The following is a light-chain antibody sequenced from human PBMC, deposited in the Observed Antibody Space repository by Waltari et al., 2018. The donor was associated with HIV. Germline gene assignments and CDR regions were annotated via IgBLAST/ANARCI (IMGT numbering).Light chain of an antibody. CDR2: WAS. V-gene: IGKV4-1*01. Sequence: DIVMTQSPDSLAVSLGDRATINCKSSQSVLYSANNKNYLAWYQQKPGQPPKLLIYWASSRESGVPDRFSGSGSGTDFTLTISSLQAEDVAVYYCQQYYITPPTFGQGTKVEIK. J-gene: IGKJ1*01. CDR1: QSVLYSANNKNY. CDR3: QQYYITPPT.